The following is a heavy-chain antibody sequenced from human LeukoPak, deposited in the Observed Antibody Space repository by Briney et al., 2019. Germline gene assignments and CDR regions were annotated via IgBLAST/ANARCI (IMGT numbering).Heavy chain of an antibody. J-gene: IGHJ4*02. CDR3: ARSLVRRVAAIFD. CDR1: GGTFSSYA. D-gene: IGHD2-15*01. Sequence: SVKVSCKASGGTFSSYAISWVRQAPGQGLEWMGVIIPMFGTANYAQKFQGRVTITADKSTTTAYMELSRLRSDDTAVYYCARSLVRRVAAIFDWGQGTLVTVSS. CDR2: IIPMFGTA. V-gene: IGHV1-69*06.